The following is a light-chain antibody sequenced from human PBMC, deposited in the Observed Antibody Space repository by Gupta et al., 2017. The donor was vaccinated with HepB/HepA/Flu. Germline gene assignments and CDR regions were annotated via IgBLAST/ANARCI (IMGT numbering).Light chain of an antibody. CDR2: AAS. CDR1: QSISSY. Sequence: DIQMTQSPSSLSASVGDRVTITCRASQSISSYLNWYQQKPGKAPKLLIYAASSLQSGVPSRFSGSGSGTDFTLTISRLQPEDFATYYCQQSESTPITFGGGTKVEIK. V-gene: IGKV1-39*01. CDR3: QQSESTPIT. J-gene: IGKJ4*01.